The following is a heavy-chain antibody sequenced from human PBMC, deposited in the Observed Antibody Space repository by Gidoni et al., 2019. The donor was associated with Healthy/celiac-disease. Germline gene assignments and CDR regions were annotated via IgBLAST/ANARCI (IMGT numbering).Heavy chain of an antibody. V-gene: IGHV3-64D*08. CDR2: ISSNGGST. CDR1: GFTFSSYA. D-gene: IGHD2-2*01. Sequence: EVQLVESGGGLVQPGGSLRLSCSASGFTFSSYAMHWVRQAPGKGLEYVSAISSNGGSTYYADSVKGRFTISRDNSKNTLYLQMSSLRAEDTAVYYCVKEGIPAARGYYYYYGMDVWGQGTTVTVSS. J-gene: IGHJ6*02. CDR3: VKEGIPAARGYYYYYGMDV.